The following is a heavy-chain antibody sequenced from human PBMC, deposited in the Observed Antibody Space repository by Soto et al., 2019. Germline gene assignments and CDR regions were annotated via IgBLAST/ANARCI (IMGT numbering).Heavy chain of an antibody. CDR1: GGSISSGGYY. D-gene: IGHD2-2*01. CDR2: IYYSGST. V-gene: IGHV4-31*03. CDR3: ARDRGYCSRTSCSDSYNWFDP. Sequence: SETLSLTGTVSGGSISSGGYYWSWIRQHPGKGLEWIGDIYYSGSTYYNPSLKSRVTISVDTSKNQFSLKLRSVTAADTAVYYCARDRGYCSRTSCSDSYNWFDPWGQGTLVTVSS. J-gene: IGHJ5*02.